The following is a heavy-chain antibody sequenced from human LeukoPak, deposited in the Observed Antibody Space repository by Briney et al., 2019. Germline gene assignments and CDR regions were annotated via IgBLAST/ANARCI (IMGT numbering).Heavy chain of an antibody. D-gene: IGHD4-11*01. CDR2: IYHSGST. CDR3: AGAHDDYSNPKSPDYYYYYGMDV. V-gene: IGHV4-4*02. CDR1: GGSISSSNW. J-gene: IGHJ6*02. Sequence: SGTLSLTCAVSGGSISSSNWWSWVRQPPGKGLEWIGEIYHSGSTNYNPSLKSRVTISVDKSKNQFSLKLSSVTAADTAVYYCAGAHDDYSNPKSPDYYYYYGMDVWAKGPRSPSP.